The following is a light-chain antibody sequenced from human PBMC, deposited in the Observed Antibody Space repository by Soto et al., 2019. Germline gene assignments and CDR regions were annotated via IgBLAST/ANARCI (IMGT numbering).Light chain of an antibody. CDR1: SGDIGSYNR. V-gene: IGLV2-14*01. Sequence: QSVLTQPASVSGSPGQSITISCTGTSGDIGSYNRVSWYQQHPGKAPKIIIYEVTDRPSGVSNRFSGSKSGNTASLTISGLQAEDEAEYYCSSYTNINTRACVFGTGTKV. J-gene: IGLJ1*01. CDR3: SSYTNINTRACV. CDR2: EVT.